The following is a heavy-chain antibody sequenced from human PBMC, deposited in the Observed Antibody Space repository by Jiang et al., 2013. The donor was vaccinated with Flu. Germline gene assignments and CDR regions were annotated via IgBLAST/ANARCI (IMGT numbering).Heavy chain of an antibody. D-gene: IGHD3-10*01. Sequence: SGAEVKKPGASVKVSCKASGYTFTSYGISWVRQAPGQGLEWMGWISAYNGNTNYAQKLQGRVTMTTDTSTSTAYMELRSLRSDDTAVYYCARGTPLLDYYGSGPEWGVIDYWGQGTPGHRLL. CDR1: GYTFTSYG. CDR2: ISAYNGNT. J-gene: IGHJ4*02. V-gene: IGHV1-18*04. CDR3: ARGTPLLDYYGSGPEWGVIDY.